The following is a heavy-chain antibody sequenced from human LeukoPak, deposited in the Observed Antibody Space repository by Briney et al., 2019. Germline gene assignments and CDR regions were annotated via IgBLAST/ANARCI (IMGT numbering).Heavy chain of an antibody. Sequence: GASVKVSCKASGYTFTKYGISWVRQAPGQGLEWMGWISGSNGNTNYAQKVQGRVTMTTDTSTSTAFMELRSLRSDDTAVYFCTRDRRSASPNRFDPWGQGTLVTVSS. V-gene: IGHV1-18*01. CDR1: GYTFTKYG. J-gene: IGHJ5*02. CDR2: ISGSNGNT. D-gene: IGHD2-2*01. CDR3: TRDRRSASPNRFDP.